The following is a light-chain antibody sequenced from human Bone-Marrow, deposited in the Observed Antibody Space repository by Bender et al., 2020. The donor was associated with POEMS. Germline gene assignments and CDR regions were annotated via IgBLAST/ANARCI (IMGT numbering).Light chain of an antibody. CDR2: KDT. Sequence: SDELTQPPSVSVSPGQTARITCSGDALAKEFVYWYQQKPGQAPVLVIYKDTERPSGIPERFSGSSSGTTVTLTISGVQAEDEADYYCQSVDSSGPYVFGTGTKVTVL. V-gene: IGLV3-25*03. J-gene: IGLJ1*01. CDR3: QSVDSSGPYV. CDR1: ALAKEF.